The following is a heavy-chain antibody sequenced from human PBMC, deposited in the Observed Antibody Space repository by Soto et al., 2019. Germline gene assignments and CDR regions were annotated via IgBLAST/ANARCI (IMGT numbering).Heavy chain of an antibody. J-gene: IGHJ4*02. CDR1: GFPFGSYW. Sequence: SLRLSCAASGFPFGSYWMTWVRQAPGKGLEWVANIREDGVKMYYLDSVKGRFTISRDNAKNSLYLQMNNLRVEDSAVYYCARVDSRWDSSDYRAFDYCGQGNVVTVSS. CDR3: ARVDSRWDSSDYRAFDY. CDR2: IREDGVKM. V-gene: IGHV3-7*04. D-gene: IGHD3-22*01.